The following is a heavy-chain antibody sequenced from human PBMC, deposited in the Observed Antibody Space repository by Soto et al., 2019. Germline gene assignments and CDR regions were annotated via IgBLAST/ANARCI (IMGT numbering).Heavy chain of an antibody. D-gene: IGHD3-10*01. V-gene: IGHV3-21*01. CDR1: GFTFSSYS. CDR2: ISSSSSYI. CDR3: AREGKYYYGSGSYYHYYYYGMDV. J-gene: IGHJ6*02. Sequence: GGSLRLSCAASGFTFSSYSMNWVRQAPGKGLEWVSSISSSSSYIYYADSVKGRFTISRDNAKNSLYLQMNSLRAEDTAVYYCAREGKYYYGSGSYYHYYYYGMDVWGQGT.